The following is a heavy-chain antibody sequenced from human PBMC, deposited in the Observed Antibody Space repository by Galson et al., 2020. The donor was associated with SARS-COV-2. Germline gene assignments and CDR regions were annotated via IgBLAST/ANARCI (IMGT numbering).Heavy chain of an antibody. CDR1: GGSISSSSYY. CDR2: IYYSGST. CDR3: ARGLAAAGIPTDAFDI. V-gene: IGHV4-39*07. J-gene: IGHJ3*02. D-gene: IGHD6-13*01. Sequence: SETLSLTCTVSGGSISSSSYYWGWIRQPPGKGLEWIGSIYYSGSTYYNPSLKSRVTISVDTSKNQFSLKLSSVTAADTAVYYCARGLAAAGIPTDAFDIWGQGTMVTVSS.